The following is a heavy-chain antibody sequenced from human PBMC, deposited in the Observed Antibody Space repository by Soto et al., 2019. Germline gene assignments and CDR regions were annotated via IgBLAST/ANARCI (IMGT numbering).Heavy chain of an antibody. CDR3: ARGRGGFGDPFWP. CDR2: IKQDGSEK. J-gene: IGHJ5*02. Sequence: EVQLVESGGGLVQPGGSLRLACAASGFTFSSYWMRWVRQAPGKGLEWVANIKQDGSEKYYVDSGKGRFTISRDNARKSLYLQMNSLRAEDTAVYYCARGRGGFGDPFWPWGQGTLVTVSS. V-gene: IGHV3-7*01. D-gene: IGHD3-10*01. CDR1: GFTFSSYW.